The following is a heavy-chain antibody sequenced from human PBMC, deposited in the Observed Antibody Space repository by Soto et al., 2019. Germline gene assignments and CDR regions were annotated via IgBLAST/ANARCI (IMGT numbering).Heavy chain of an antibody. CDR2: IIPIFGTA. V-gene: IGHV1-69*01. J-gene: IGHJ4*02. CDR1: GGTFSSYA. D-gene: IGHD3-22*01. CDR3: ARSPMIVVVIKEGYYFDY. Sequence: QVQLVQSGAEVKKPGSSVKVSCKASGGTFSSYAISWVRQAPGQGLEWMGGIIPIFGTANYAQKFEGRVTITADEPTSTADMELSSLSSEDTAVYYCARSPMIVVVIKEGYYFDYWGQGTLVTVAS.